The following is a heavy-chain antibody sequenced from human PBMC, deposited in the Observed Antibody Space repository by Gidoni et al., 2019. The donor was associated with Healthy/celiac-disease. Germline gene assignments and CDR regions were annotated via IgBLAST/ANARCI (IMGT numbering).Heavy chain of an antibody. CDR2: IKQDGSEK. J-gene: IGHJ6*02. D-gene: IGHD1-26*01. CDR1: GFTFSSYW. Sequence: EVQLVESGGGLVQPGGSLRLSCAASGFTFSSYWMSWVRQAPGKGLEWVANIKQDGSEKYYVDSVKGRFTISRDNAKNSLYLQMNSLRAEDTAVYYCARVEVGAIPGYYYGMDVWGQGTTVTVSS. CDR3: ARVEVGAIPGYYYGMDV. V-gene: IGHV3-7*01.